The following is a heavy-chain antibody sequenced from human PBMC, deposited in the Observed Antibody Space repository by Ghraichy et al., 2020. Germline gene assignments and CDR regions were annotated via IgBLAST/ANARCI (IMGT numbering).Heavy chain of an antibody. Sequence: SETLSLTFTVSGGSISSYYWSWIRQPPGKGLEWIGYIYYSGSTNYNPSLKSRVTISVDTSKNQFSLKLSSVTAADTAVYYCARRTGSYWYFDLWGRGTLVTASS. V-gene: IGHV4-59*01. J-gene: IGHJ2*01. CDR2: IYYSGST. CDR3: ARRTGSYWYFDL. D-gene: IGHD7-27*01. CDR1: GGSISSYY.